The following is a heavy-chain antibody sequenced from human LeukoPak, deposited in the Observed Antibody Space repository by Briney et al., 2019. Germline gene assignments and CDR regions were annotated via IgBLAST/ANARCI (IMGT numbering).Heavy chain of an antibody. CDR3: AREVSGYEPGEYYYMDV. D-gene: IGHD5-12*01. CDR1: RFTFSNHA. Sequence: GGSLRLSCAASRFTFSNHAMSWVRQAPGKGLEWLSSISDSGRNTYYTDSVKGRFTISRDNAKNSLYLQMNSLRAEDTAVYYCAREVSGYEPGEYYYMDVWGKGTTVTVSS. V-gene: IGHV3-23*01. CDR2: ISDSGRNT. J-gene: IGHJ6*03.